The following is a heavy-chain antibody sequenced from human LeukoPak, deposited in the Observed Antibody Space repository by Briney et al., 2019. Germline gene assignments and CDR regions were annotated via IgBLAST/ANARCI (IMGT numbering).Heavy chain of an antibody. CDR3: ARDRVGAPYYFDY. J-gene: IGHJ4*02. CDR2: IIPMFGTA. D-gene: IGHD1-26*01. Sequence: GSSVKVSCKASGGTFSSYAISWVRQAPGQGLEWMGGIIPMFGTANYAQKFQGRVTITTDESTSTAYMELSSLRSEDTAVYYCARDRVGAPYYFDYWGQGTLVTVSS. V-gene: IGHV1-69*05. CDR1: GGTFSSYA.